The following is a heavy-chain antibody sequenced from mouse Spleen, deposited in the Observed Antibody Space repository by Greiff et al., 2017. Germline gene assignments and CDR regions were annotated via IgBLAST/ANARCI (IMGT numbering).Heavy chain of an antibody. J-gene: IGHJ3*01. V-gene: IGHV1-81*01. CDR3: ARWDGYYDAWFAY. CDR2: IYPRSGNT. Sequence: QVQLQQSGAELARPGASVKLSCKASGYTFTSYGISWVKQRTGQGLEWIGEIYPRSGNTYYNEKFKGKATLTADKSSSTAYMQLSSLTSEDSAVYYCARWDGYYDAWFAYWGQGTLVTVSA. D-gene: IGHD2-3*01. CDR1: GYTFTSYG.